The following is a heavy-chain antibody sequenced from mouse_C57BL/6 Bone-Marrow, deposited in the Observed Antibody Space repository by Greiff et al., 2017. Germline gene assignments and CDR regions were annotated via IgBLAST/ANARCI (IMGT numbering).Heavy chain of an antibody. V-gene: IGHV1-55*01. CDR3: ANIYYDGYYAMDY. Sequence: QVQLQQPGAELVKPGASVKMSCNASGYTFTSYWINWVKQRPGQGLEWIGDIYPGSGSTNYNEKFKSNATLTVETSSSTDYMQLRSLTSEDSAVYYCANIYYDGYYAMDYWGQGTSVTVSS. J-gene: IGHJ4*01. D-gene: IGHD2-4*01. CDR1: GYTFTSYW. CDR2: IYPGSGST.